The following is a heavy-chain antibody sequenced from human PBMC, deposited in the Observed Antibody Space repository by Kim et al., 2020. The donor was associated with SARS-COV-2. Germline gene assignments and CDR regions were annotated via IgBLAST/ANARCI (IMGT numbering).Heavy chain of an antibody. CDR3: ARDSSGGSTNWFDP. V-gene: IGHV1-69*13. D-gene: IGHD2-15*01. Sequence: SVKVSCKASGGTFSSYAISWVRQAPGQGLEWMGGIIPIFGTANYAQKFQGRVTSTADESTSTAYMELSSLRSEDTAVYYCARDSSGGSTNWFDPWGQGTLVTVSS. J-gene: IGHJ5*02. CDR1: GGTFSSYA. CDR2: IIPIFGTA.